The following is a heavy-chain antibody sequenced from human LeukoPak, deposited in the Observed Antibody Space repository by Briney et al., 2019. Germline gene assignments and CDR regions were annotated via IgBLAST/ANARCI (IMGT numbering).Heavy chain of an antibody. D-gene: IGHD3-3*01. Sequence: SETLSLTCTVSGGSISSGGYYWSWIRQPPGKGLEWIGYIYHSGSTYYNPSLKSRVTISVDRSKNQFSLKLSSVTAADTAVYYCASLLRFLEWFGPDYWGQGTLVTVSS. CDR3: ASLLRFLEWFGPDY. CDR1: GGSISSGGYY. V-gene: IGHV4-30-2*01. CDR2: IYHSGST. J-gene: IGHJ4*02.